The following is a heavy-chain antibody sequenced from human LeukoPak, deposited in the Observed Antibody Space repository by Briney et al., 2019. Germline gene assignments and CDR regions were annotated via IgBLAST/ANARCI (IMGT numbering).Heavy chain of an antibody. D-gene: IGHD4-17*01. J-gene: IGHJ3*02. Sequence: SQTLSLTCTVSGGSISSGDYYWSWIRQPPGKGLEWIGYIYYSGSTYYNPSLKSRVTISVDTSKTQFSLKLSSVTAADTAVYYCARGSYGDYGDAFDIWGQGTMVTVSS. CDR2: IYYSGST. CDR3: ARGSYGDYGDAFDI. V-gene: IGHV4-30-4*01. CDR1: GGSISSGDYY.